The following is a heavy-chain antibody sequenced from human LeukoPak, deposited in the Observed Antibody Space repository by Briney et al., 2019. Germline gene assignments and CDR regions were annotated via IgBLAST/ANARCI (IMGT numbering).Heavy chain of an antibody. Sequence: GSLRLSCAASGFTFSNYWMHWVRQAPVKGLVWVSRIKSDGSRTDYADSVKGRFTISRDNAKNTLYLQMNSLRAEDTAVYYCARELPFDYWGQGTLVTVSS. CDR3: ARELPFDY. CDR2: IKSDGSRT. V-gene: IGHV3-74*01. CDR1: GFTFSNYW. J-gene: IGHJ4*02.